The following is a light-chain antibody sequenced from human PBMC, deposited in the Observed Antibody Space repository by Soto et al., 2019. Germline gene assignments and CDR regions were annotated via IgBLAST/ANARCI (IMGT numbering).Light chain of an antibody. Sequence: DIVLNQSPATLSLSPGESDSLSCRASPSVSRALAWYQHVPGQAPRLLIYDSSTRATGVPDRFSGSGSGTRFTLTISSLQSEDFAVYYCQQYNSWPPRYTFGQGTKLEI. V-gene: IGKV3-15*01. CDR1: PSVSRA. CDR3: QQYNSWPPRYT. CDR2: DSS. J-gene: IGKJ2*01.